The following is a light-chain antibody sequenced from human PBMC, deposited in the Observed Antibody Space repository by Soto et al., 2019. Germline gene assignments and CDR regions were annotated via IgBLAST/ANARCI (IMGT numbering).Light chain of an antibody. V-gene: IGLV2-11*01. CDR2: DVS. CDR1: SSDVGNYIF. J-gene: IGLJ1*01. Sequence: LTQPRSVSGSPGQSVTLSCTGTSSDVGNYIFVSWYQQYPGKAPKLLIYDVSRRPSGVPDRFSGPKSGNTASLTISGLQPEDEAEYYCCSYAGSHTGLFGTGTKVTVL. CDR3: CSYAGSHTGL.